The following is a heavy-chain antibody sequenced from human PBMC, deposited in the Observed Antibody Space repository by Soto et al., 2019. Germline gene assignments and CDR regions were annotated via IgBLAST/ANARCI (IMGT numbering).Heavy chain of an antibody. CDR2: INAGNGNT. CDR3: AREGSPWIQLLPYYYGMDV. CDR1: GYTFTSYA. Sequence: QVQLVQSGAEVKKPGASVKVSCKASGYTFTSYAMHWVRQAPGQRLEWMGWINAGNGNTKYSQKFQGRVTITRDTSASTAYMELSSLRSEDTAVYYCAREGSPWIQLLPYYYGMDVWGQGTTVTVSS. V-gene: IGHV1-3*01. J-gene: IGHJ6*02. D-gene: IGHD5-18*01.